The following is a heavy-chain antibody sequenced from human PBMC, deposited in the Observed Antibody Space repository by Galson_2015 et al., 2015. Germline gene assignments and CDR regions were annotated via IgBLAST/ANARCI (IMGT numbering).Heavy chain of an antibody. V-gene: IGHV5-51*01. J-gene: IGHJ5*02. Sequence: QSGAEVKKPGESLKISCKGSGYSFTSYWIGWVRQMPGKGLEWMGIIYPGDSDTRYSPSFQGQVTISADKSISTAYLQWSSLKASDTAMYYCATLKTHSDYDFWSGYYSYVNWFDPWGQGTLVTVSS. D-gene: IGHD3-3*01. CDR3: ATLKTHSDYDFWSGYYSYVNWFDP. CDR1: GYSFTSYW. CDR2: IYPGDSDT.